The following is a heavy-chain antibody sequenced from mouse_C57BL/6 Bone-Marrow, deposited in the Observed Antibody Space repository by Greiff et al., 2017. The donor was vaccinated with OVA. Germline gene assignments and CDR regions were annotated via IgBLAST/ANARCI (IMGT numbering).Heavy chain of an antibody. Sequence: VQLQQSGPGLVQPSQSLSITCTVSGFSLTSYGVHWVRQSPGKGLEWLGVIWSGGSTDYNAAFISRLSISKDNSKSQVFFKMNSLQADDTAIDYCARRSLPGYFDVWGTGTTVTVSS. J-gene: IGHJ1*03. V-gene: IGHV2-2*01. CDR3: ARRSLPGYFDV. CDR2: IWSGGST. CDR1: GFSLTSYG.